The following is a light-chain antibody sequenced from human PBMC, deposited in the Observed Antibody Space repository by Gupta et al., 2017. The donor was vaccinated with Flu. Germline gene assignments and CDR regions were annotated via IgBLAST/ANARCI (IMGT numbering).Light chain of an antibody. CDR3: ALYMGSGVSL. CDR2: STN. CDR1: SGSVSTTHS. J-gene: IGLJ3*02. Sequence: EPSFSVSPGETVTLTCGLTSGSVSTTHSPTWYQQTPGQAPRTLIYSTNTRSSGVPHRFSGSILGNKAALTITGAQADDESDYYCALYMGSGVSLFGGGTKLTVL. V-gene: IGLV8-61*01.